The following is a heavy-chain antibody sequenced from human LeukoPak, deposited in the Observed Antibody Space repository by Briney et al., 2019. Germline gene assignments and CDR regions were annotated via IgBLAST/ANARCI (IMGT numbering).Heavy chain of an antibody. CDR3: ARVRSGGNRGPFDY. CDR2: ISSGSTI. J-gene: IGHJ4*02. CDR1: GFTFSSYE. Sequence: PGGSLRLSCAAYGFTFSSYEMNWVRQAPGKGLEWVSYISSGSTIYYADSVKGRFTISRDNAKNSLYLQMNSLRAEDTAVYYCARVRSGGNRGPFDYWGQGTLVTVSS. V-gene: IGHV3-48*03. D-gene: IGHD4-23*01.